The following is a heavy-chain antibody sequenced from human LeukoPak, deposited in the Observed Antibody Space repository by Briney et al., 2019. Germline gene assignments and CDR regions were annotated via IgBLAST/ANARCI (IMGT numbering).Heavy chain of an antibody. J-gene: IGHJ4*02. CDR2: INPNSGGT. Sequence: ASVKVSCKASGYTFTGYYMHWVRQAPGQGLEWMGWINPNSGGTNYAQKFQGRVTMTRDTSISTAYMELSRLRSDDTAVYYCARIAPHLGYCSGGSCYSFDYWGQGTLVTVSS. V-gene: IGHV1-2*02. D-gene: IGHD2-15*01. CDR1: GYTFTGYY. CDR3: ARIAPHLGYCSGGSCYSFDY.